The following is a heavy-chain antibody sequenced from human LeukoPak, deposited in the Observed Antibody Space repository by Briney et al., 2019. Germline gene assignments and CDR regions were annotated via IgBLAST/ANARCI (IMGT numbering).Heavy chain of an antibody. CDR2: MNPNSGNT. V-gene: IGHV1-8*01. J-gene: IGHJ5*02. CDR3: ARDYGGNSGWFDP. CDR1: GYTLTSYD. D-gene: IGHD4-23*01. Sequence: ASVKVSCKASGYTLTSYDVNWVRQATGQGLEWLGWMNPNSGNTGYEQKFQGRVTMTRNTSISTAYMELSSLRSDDTAVYFCARDYGGNSGWFDPWGQGTLVTVSS.